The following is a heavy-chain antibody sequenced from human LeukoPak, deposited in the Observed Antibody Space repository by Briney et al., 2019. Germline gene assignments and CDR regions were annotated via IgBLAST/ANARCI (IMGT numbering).Heavy chain of an antibody. J-gene: IGHJ3*02. CDR1: GGSFSGYY. CDR3: ARADESDAFDI. CDR2: INHSGST. V-gene: IGHV4-34*01. Sequence: SETLSLTCAVYGGSFSGYYWSWIRQPPGKGLEWIGEINHSGSTNYNPSLKSRVTISVDTSKNQFSLKLSSVTAADTAVYYCARADESDAFDIWGQGTMVTVSS.